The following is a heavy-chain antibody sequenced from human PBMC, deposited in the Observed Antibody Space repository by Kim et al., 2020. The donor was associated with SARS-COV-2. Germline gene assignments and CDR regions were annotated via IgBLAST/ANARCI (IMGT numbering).Heavy chain of an antibody. D-gene: IGHD5-12*01. CDR2: ISGSGDTT. CDR1: GFTFSNYA. J-gene: IGHJ1*01. Sequence: GGSLRLSCAASGFTFSNYAMTWVRQAPGKGLEWVSGISGSGDTTVYADSVKGRFTISRDNSRDTVYLQMNSRRVEDGARYYCAKDVYSGFDGIAECFQ. CDR3: AKDVYSGFDGIAECFQ. V-gene: IGHV3-23*01.